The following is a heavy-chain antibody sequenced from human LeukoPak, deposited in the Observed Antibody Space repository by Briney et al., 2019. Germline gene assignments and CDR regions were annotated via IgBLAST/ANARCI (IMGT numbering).Heavy chain of an antibody. CDR3: AKDAQRGFDYSNSLES. J-gene: IGHJ5*01. CDR2: IWSDGTQK. V-gene: IGHV3-33*06. CDR1: GFTYSHYG. D-gene: IGHD4-11*01. Sequence: GGSLRLSCAASGFTYSHYGMHWVRQAPGKGLEWVAVIWSDGTQKYCGDAVKGRFTISRDNSMKTLFLQMNSLRGDDTAVYYCAKDAQRGFDYSNSLESWGQGTLVTVSS.